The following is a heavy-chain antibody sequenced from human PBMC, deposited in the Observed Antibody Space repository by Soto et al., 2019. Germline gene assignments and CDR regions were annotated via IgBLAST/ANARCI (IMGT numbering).Heavy chain of an antibody. V-gene: IGHV1-18*01. Sequence: ASVKVSCKASGYTFTSYGISWVRQAPGQGLEWMGWISAYNGNTNYAQKLQGRVTMTTDTSTSTAYMELRSLRSDDTAVYYCARDARYCSSTSCFRFDPWGQGTLVTVSS. CDR1: GYTFTSYG. D-gene: IGHD2-2*01. J-gene: IGHJ5*02. CDR3: ARDARYCSSTSCFRFDP. CDR2: ISAYNGNT.